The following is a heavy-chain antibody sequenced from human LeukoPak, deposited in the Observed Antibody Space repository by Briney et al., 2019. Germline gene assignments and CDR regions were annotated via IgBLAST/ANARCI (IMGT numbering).Heavy chain of an antibody. D-gene: IGHD5-12*01. CDR2: ISSTAVTI. CDR1: GFTFSDYY. Sequence: GGSLRLSCAASGFTFSDYYMTWIRQAPGKGLEWVSYISSTAVTIYYADPVKGRFTISRDNARNTLYLQMNSLRADDTAVYYCARSKWLNRLDPWGQGTLVTVSS. CDR3: ARSKWLNRLDP. V-gene: IGHV3-11*01. J-gene: IGHJ5*02.